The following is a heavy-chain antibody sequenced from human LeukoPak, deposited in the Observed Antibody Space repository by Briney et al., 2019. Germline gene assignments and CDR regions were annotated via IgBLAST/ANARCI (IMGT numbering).Heavy chain of an antibody. Sequence: PGGSLRLSCAASGFTFSSYEMNWFPRAPGKGLGGVSYISSIGSTIYYADSVKGRFTISRDNAKNSLYLQMNSLRAEDTAVYYCARPLVYGDYVFDYWGQGTLVTVSS. D-gene: IGHD4-17*01. CDR1: GFTFSSYE. V-gene: IGHV3-48*03. CDR2: ISSIGSTI. CDR3: ARPLVYGDYVFDY. J-gene: IGHJ4*02.